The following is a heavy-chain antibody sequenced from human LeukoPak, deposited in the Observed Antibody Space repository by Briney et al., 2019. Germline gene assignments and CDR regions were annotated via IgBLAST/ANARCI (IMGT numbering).Heavy chain of an antibody. CDR3: ARWVVGNYFDY. V-gene: IGHV3-21*01. D-gene: IGHD2-15*01. CDR1: GFTFSSYS. CDR2: ISSSSSYI. Sequence: GGSLRLSCAASGFTFSSYSMNWARQAPGKGLEWVSSISSSSSYIYYADSVKGRFTISRDNAKNSLYLQMNSLRAEDTAVYYCARWVVGNYFDYWGQGTLVTVSS. J-gene: IGHJ4*02.